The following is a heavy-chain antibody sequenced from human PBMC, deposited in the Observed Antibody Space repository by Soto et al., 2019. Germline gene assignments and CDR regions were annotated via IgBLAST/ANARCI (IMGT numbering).Heavy chain of an antibody. V-gene: IGHV3-23*01. CDR2: ISGSGYSK. J-gene: IGHJ4*02. CDR1: GFIFSDYS. Sequence: EVQLLESGGDLVQPGGSLRLSCAASGFIFSDYSLSWVRLTPGKGLELVSGISGSGYSKYYADSVKGRFTISRDNSWNTLFLHMNSLTADDTAIYYCAKSVGNEWENYYFDLWGQGTLVTVSS. CDR3: AKSVGNEWENYYFDL. D-gene: IGHD1-26*01.